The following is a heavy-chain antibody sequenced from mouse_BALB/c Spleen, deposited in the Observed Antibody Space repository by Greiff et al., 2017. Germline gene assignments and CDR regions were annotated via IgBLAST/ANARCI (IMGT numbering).Heavy chain of an antibody. J-gene: IGHJ2*01. CDR2: ISDGGSYT. Sequence: EVQGVESGGGLVKPGGSLKLSCAASGFTFSDYYMYWVRQTPEKRLEWVATISDGGSYTYYPDSVKGRFTISRDNAKNNLYLQMSSLKSEDTAMYYCARGDTTAFDYWGQGTTLTVSS. CDR1: GFTFSDYY. CDR3: ARGDTTAFDY. D-gene: IGHD1-2*01. V-gene: IGHV5-4*02.